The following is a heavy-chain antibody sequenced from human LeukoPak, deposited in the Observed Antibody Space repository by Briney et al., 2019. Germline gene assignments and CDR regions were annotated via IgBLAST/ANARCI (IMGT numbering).Heavy chain of an antibody. V-gene: IGHV1-69*13. J-gene: IGHJ4*02. D-gene: IGHD6-19*01. Sequence: SVKVSCKASGYTFTGYYMHWVRQAPGQGLEWMGGIIPIFGTANYAQKFQGRVTITADESTSTAYKELSSLRSEDTAVYYCARVGLRYSSGWYAQYYFDYWGQGTLVTVSS. CDR2: IIPIFGTA. CDR1: GYTFTGYY. CDR3: ARVGLRYSSGWYAQYYFDY.